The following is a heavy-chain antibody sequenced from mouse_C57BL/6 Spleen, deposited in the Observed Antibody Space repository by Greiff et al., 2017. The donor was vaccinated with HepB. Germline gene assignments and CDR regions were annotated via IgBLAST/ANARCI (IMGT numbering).Heavy chain of an antibody. J-gene: IGHJ2*01. CDR2: IDPNSGGT. D-gene: IGHD2-5*01. V-gene: IGHV1-72*01. Sequence: VQLKQPGAELVKPGASVKLSCKASGYTFTSYWMHWVKQRPGRGLEWIGRIDPNSGGTKYNEKFKSKATLTVDKPSSTAYMQLSSLTSEDSAVYYCARSAYSNLYYFDYWGQGTTLTVSS. CDR1: GYTFTSYW. CDR3: ARSAYSNLYYFDY.